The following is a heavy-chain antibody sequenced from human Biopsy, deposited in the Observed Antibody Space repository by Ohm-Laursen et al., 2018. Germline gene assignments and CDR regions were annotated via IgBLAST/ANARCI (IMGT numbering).Heavy chain of an antibody. V-gene: IGHV4-39*01. Sequence: GTLSLTCPVSAGSISNNNYYWGWIRQPPGKGLVWIGSIFYRGSTHYKPSLKSRVNISVDTSKNQFSLKLNSVTAADTAVYYCARDYDTSGYYYVSWGQGTLVTVSS. CDR1: AGSISNNNYY. D-gene: IGHD3-22*01. CDR3: ARDYDTSGYYYVS. J-gene: IGHJ5*02. CDR2: IFYRGST.